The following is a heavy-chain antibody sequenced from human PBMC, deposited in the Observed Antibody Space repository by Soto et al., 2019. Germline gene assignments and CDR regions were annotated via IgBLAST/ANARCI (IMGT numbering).Heavy chain of an antibody. V-gene: IGHV3-23*01. CDR2: ISGGGDGT. J-gene: IGHJ3*01. D-gene: IGHD2-8*01. Sequence: EVQLLESGGGLVQPGGSLRLSCAASGFTFINYAMIWVRQAPGKGLEWVSTISGGGDGTYYADSVKGHFTISRDNSKNTLYLQMHSLRAEYTAIYYCAKKGLGSLKTFCSNSDCHHAFDLWGQGTVVTVSS. CDR1: GFTFINYA. CDR3: AKKGLGSLKTFCSNSDCHHAFDL.